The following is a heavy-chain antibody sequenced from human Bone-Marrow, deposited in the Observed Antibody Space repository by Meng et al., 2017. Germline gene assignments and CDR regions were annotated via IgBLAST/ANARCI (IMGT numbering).Heavy chain of an antibody. D-gene: IGHD6-13*01. CDR3: ARGVTAAGTWYYYYGMDV. Sequence: GESLKISCAASGFTFSSYEMNWVRQAPGKGLEWVSYISSSGSTIYYADSVKGRFTISRDNAKNSLYLQMNSLRAEDTAVYYCARGVTAAGTWYYYYGMDVWGQGPTVTVSS. CDR2: ISSSGSTI. J-gene: IGHJ6*02. CDR1: GFTFSSYE. V-gene: IGHV3-48*03.